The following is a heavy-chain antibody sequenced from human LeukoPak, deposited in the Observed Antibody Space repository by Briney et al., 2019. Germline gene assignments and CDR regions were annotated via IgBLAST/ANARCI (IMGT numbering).Heavy chain of an antibody. J-gene: IGHJ4*02. CDR1: GFTFSTYW. CDR3: AGDSSGYYWAF. D-gene: IGHD3-22*01. CDR2: INQDGSEK. Sequence: GGSLRLSCAASGFTFSTYWMHWVRQAPGKGLEWVANINQDGSEKYYVDSVKGRFTISRDNAKNSLYLSMNSLRAEDTAVYYCAGDSSGYYWAFWGQGTLVTVSS. V-gene: IGHV3-7*01.